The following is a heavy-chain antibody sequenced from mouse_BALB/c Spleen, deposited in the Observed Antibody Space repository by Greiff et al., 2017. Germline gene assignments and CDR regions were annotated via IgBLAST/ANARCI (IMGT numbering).Heavy chain of an antibody. CDR2: ISSGSSTI. J-gene: IGHJ2*01. CDR1: GFTFSSFG. CDR3: ARRDYYGYFDY. D-gene: IGHD1-1*01. V-gene: IGHV5-17*02. Sequence: EVMLVESGGGLVQPGGSRKLSCAASGFTFSSFGMHWVRQAPEKGLEWVAYISSGSSTIYYADTVKGRFTISRDNPKNTLFLQMTSLRSEDTAMYYCARRDYYGYFDYWGQGTTLTVSS.